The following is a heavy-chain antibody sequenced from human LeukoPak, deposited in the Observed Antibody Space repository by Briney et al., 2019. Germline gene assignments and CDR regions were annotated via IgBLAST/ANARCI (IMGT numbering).Heavy chain of an antibody. V-gene: IGHV3-23*01. CDR3: AKDFVRYNIQFDY. J-gene: IGHJ4*02. CDR2: ISGGGAGT. D-gene: IGHD1-1*01. Sequence: GGSLRLSCAVSGFTFSSYAMSWVRQAPGKGLEWVSSISGGGAGTYYADSVRGRFTISRDNSKNTLYLQMNSLRAEDTALYYCAKDFVRYNIQFDYWGQGALVTVSS. CDR1: GFTFSSYA.